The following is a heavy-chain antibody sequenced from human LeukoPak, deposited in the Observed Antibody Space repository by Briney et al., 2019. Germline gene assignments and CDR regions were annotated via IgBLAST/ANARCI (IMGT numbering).Heavy chain of an antibody. J-gene: IGHJ4*02. CDR3: AKGYYTYGNDYFDC. Sequence: PGGSLRLSCAASGFTSSSFAMSWVRQAPGKRLEWVSAISASGDSTDYAGSVRGRFTTSRDNSRNMLYLQMNTLRVEDTAVYYCAKGYYTYGNDYFDCWGQGTLVTLSS. CDR1: GFTSSSFA. CDR2: ISASGDST. D-gene: IGHD5-18*01. V-gene: IGHV3-23*01.